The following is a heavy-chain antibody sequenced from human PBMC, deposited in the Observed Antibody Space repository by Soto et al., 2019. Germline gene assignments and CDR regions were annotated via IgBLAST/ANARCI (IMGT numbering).Heavy chain of an antibody. CDR1: GFTFSSYA. Sequence: GGSLRLSCAAPGFTFSSYAMSWVRQAPGKGLEWVSAISGSGGSTYYADSVKGRFTISRDNSKNTLYLQMNSLRAEDTAVYYCAKDPDRRGHEFDYWGQGTLVTVSS. V-gene: IGHV3-23*01. D-gene: IGHD2-15*01. CDR3: AKDPDRRGHEFDY. J-gene: IGHJ4*02. CDR2: ISGSGGST.